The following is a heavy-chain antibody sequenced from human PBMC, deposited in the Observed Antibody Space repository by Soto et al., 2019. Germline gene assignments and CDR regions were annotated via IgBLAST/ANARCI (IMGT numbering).Heavy chain of an antibody. Sequence: QVQLVQSGAEVKKPGSSVKVSCKASGGTFSSYAISWVRQAPGQGLEWMGGIIPIFGTANYAQKFQGRVTITTDESASTAYMELSSLRSEDTAGYYCARDAEEMATDDYWGQGTLVTVSS. V-gene: IGHV1-69*05. CDR2: IIPIFGTA. J-gene: IGHJ4*02. D-gene: IGHD5-12*01. CDR1: GGTFSSYA. CDR3: ARDAEEMATDDY.